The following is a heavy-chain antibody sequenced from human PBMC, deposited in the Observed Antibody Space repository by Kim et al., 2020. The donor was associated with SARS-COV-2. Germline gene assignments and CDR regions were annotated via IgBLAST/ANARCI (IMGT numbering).Heavy chain of an antibody. Sequence: YADSVKGRFTISRDNAKNSLYLQMNSLRAEDTAVYYCARDNYYGSGSFDPWGQGTLVTVSS. CDR3: ARDNYYGSGSFDP. V-gene: IGHV3-21*01. D-gene: IGHD3-10*01. J-gene: IGHJ5*02.